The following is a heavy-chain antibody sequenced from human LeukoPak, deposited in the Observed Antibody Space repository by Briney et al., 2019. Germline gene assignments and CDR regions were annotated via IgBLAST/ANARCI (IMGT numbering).Heavy chain of an antibody. J-gene: IGHJ6*03. D-gene: IGHD1-1*01. CDR2: ISSSGSTI. Sequence: PGGSLRLSCVASGFTFSSRDWMTWIRQAPGKGLEWIPYISSSGSTIYYADSVKGRSTISRDNAKNSLYLQMNSLRAEDTAVYYCAREPTGTTPLSFMDVWGKGTTVTVSS. V-gene: IGHV3-48*04. CDR1: GFTFSSRDW. CDR3: AREPTGTTPLSFMDV.